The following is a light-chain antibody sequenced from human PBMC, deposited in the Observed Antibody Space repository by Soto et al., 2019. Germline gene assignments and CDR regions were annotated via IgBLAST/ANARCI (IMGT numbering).Light chain of an antibody. CDR1: SSDVGGYNY. V-gene: IGLV2-14*01. CDR3: SSYTSSTLYV. Sequence: QSALTQPASVSGSPGQSITISYTGTSSDVGGYNYVSWYQQHPGKAPKLMIYDVSNRPSGVSNRFSGSKSSNTASLTISGLQAEDEADYYCSSYTSSTLYVFGTGTKLTVL. CDR2: DVS. J-gene: IGLJ1*01.